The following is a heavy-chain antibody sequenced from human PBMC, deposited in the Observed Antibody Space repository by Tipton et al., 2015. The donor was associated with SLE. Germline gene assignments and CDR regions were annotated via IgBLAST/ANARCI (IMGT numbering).Heavy chain of an antibody. CDR3: TKGPDTSSSDTFDY. Sequence: SLRLSCAASQFSFSGYAMSWVRQAPGKGLEWVSGIHASGSATFYADSVKGRFTISRDNYESTLYLQMNSLRAEDTAVYYCTKGPDTSSSDTFDYWGQGTLVTVSS. CDR2: IHASGSAT. J-gene: IGHJ4*02. D-gene: IGHD6-6*01. V-gene: IGHV3-23*05. CDR1: QFSFSGYA.